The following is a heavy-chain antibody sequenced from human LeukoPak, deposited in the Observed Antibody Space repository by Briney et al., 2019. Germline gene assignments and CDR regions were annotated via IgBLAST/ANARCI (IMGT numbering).Heavy chain of an antibody. J-gene: IGHJ6*02. CDR1: GFTFTAYW. V-gene: IGHV3-74*03. CDR2: TNTSGAVT. CDR3: ARGNYLGMDV. Sequence: AGSLRPSRVPAGFTFTAYWEHLVRQPPGKRLLWVSPTNTSGAVTTYAGSVKGRITISRDHVQQTLYLQMRSLRPEATAVYYCARGNYLGMDVWGQGNLVTVSS.